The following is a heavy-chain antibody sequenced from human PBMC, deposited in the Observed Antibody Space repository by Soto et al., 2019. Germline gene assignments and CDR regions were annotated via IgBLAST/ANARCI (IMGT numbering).Heavy chain of an antibody. D-gene: IGHD3-10*01. CDR3: ARLRWFEDYYYGMDV. Sequence: QVQLVQSGAEVKKPGSSVKVSCKASGGTFSSYAMSWVRQAPGQGLEWMGGIIPIFGTANYAQKLQGRVTITADESPSPAYMELSSLRSEDTAVYYCARLRWFEDYYYGMDVWGQGTTVTVSS. CDR1: GGTFSSYA. CDR2: IIPIFGTA. V-gene: IGHV1-69*01. J-gene: IGHJ6*02.